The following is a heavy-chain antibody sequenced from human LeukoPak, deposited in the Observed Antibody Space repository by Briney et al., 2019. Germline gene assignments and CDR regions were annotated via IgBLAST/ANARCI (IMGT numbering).Heavy chain of an antibody. J-gene: IGHJ4*02. V-gene: IGHV4-39*01. CDR1: GGSISSSSYY. Sequence: SETLSLTCTVSGGSISSSSYYWGWIRQPPGKGLEWIGSIYYSGSTYYNPSLKSRVTISVDTSKNQFSLKLSSVTAADTAVYYCARQKFRRPFDYWGQGTLVTVSS. CDR2: IYYSGST. CDR3: ARQKFRRPFDY.